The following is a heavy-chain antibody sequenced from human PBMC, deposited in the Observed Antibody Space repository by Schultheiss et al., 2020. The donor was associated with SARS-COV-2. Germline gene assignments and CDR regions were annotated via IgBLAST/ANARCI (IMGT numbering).Heavy chain of an antibody. CDR1: GYTFTSYA. CDR3: ARDHVRRYGGNLSGGTFGY. CDR2: INAGNGNT. V-gene: IGHV1-3*01. Sequence: ASVKVSCKASGYTFTSYAMHWVRQAPGQRLEWMGWINAGNGNTKYSQKFQGRVTMTTDTSTSTAYMELRSLRSDDTAVYYCARDHVRRYGGNLSGGTFGYWGQGTLVTVSS. D-gene: IGHD4-23*01. J-gene: IGHJ4*02.